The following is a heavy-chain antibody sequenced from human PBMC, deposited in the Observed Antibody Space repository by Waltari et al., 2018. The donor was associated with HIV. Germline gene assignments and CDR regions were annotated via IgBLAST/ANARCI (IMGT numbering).Heavy chain of an antibody. Sequence: EVQLVESGGGLVQPGGSLRLSCAASGFTFSSYDMHWVTEATGKGLGWVSAIGTAGDTYYPGSVKGRFTISRENAKNSLYLQMNSLRAGDTAVYYCARAGGGYYYYGMDVWGQGTTVTVSS. CDR2: IGTAGDT. D-gene: IGHD3-16*01. V-gene: IGHV3-13*01. J-gene: IGHJ6*02. CDR3: ARAGGGYYYYGMDV. CDR1: GFTFSSYD.